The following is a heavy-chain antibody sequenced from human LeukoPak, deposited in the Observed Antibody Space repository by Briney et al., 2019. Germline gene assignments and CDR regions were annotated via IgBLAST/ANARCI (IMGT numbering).Heavy chain of an antibody. Sequence: GGSLRLSCAVSEFPFSFYEMNWVRQAPGKGLEWVSNIGSSGTNRYYADSVKGRFSISRDNAKSSLYLQMNSLRVEDTAVYYCALLAVASDFDYWGQGALITVSS. D-gene: IGHD6-19*01. CDR1: EFPFSFYE. CDR2: IGSSGTNR. V-gene: IGHV3-48*03. CDR3: ALLAVASDFDY. J-gene: IGHJ4*02.